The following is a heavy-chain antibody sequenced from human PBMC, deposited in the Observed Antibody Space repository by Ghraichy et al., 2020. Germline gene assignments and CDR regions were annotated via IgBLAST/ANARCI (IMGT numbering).Heavy chain of an antibody. D-gene: IGHD2-15*01. Sequence: SETLSLTCAVYGGSFSGYYWSWIRQPPGKGLEWIGEINHSGSTNYNPSLKSRVTISVDTSKNQFSLKLSSVTAADTAVYYCATKRGTGGSWYYYYGMDVWGQGTTVTVSS. J-gene: IGHJ6*02. CDR1: GGSFSGYY. CDR2: INHSGST. CDR3: ATKRGTGGSWYYYYGMDV. V-gene: IGHV4-34*01.